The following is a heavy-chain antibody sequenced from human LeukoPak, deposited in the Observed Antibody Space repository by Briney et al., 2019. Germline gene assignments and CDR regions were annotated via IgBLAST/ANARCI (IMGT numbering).Heavy chain of an antibody. CDR2: ISTYNGDT. D-gene: IGHD3-22*01. V-gene: IGHV1-18*01. CDR3: ATLSSGYYQTDFDY. Sequence: ASVKVSCKASGYTFTSYGISWVRQAPGQGLEWMGWISTYNGDTNYAQKLQGRVTMTTDTSTNTAYMELSSLRSEDTAVYYCATLSSGYYQTDFDYWGQGTLVTVSS. CDR1: GYTFTSYG. J-gene: IGHJ4*02.